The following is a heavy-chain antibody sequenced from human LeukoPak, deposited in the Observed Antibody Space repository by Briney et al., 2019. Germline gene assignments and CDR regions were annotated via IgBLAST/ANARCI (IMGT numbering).Heavy chain of an antibody. CDR1: GFTFRSYA. CDR3: ARDPYRFRYFDY. J-gene: IGHJ4*02. D-gene: IGHD1-1*01. V-gene: IGHV3-30-3*01. CDR2: ISYDGSNK. Sequence: GVSLRLSCAASGFTFRSYAMHWVRQAPGKGLEWVAVISYDGSNKYYADSVKGRFTISRDNSKNTLYLQMNSLRAEDTAVYYCARDPYRFRYFDYWGQGTLVTVSS.